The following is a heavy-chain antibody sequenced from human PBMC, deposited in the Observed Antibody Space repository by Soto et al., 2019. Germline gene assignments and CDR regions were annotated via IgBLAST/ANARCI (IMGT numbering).Heavy chain of an antibody. V-gene: IGHV4-59*01. Sequence: SETLSLTCAVSGSSISSYYWSWIRQPPGKGLEWIGYIYYSGSTNYNPSLKSRVTISVDTSKNQFSLKLRSVTAADTAVYYCARTYGSHFDYWGQVTLVSVS. D-gene: IGHD2-15*01. CDR1: GSSISSYY. CDR3: ARTYGSHFDY. CDR2: IYYSGST. J-gene: IGHJ4*02.